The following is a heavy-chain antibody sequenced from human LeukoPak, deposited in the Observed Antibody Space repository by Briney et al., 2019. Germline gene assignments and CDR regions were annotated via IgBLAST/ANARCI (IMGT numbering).Heavy chain of an antibody. CDR3: AKRGYDTSGYYGYFDY. J-gene: IGHJ4*02. D-gene: IGHD3-22*01. CDR1: GFTFNNYA. Sequence: GGSLRLSCAASGFTFNNYAMSWARQAPGKGLEWVSVISGSGGSTYYADSVQGRFTISRDNFNNTLYLQMHSLRAEDTAVYYCAKRGYDTSGYYGYFDYWAQGTLVTVSS. CDR2: ISGSGGST. V-gene: IGHV3-23*01.